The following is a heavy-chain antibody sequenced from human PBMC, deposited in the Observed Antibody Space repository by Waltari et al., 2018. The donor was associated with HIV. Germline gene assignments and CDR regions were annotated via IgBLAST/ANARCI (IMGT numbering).Heavy chain of an antibody. J-gene: IGHJ6*02. V-gene: IGHV3-23*01. CDR2: ISGSGRST. Sequence: EVQLLESGGGLVQPGGSLLLSCAASGFTFSTNALSWVRQAPGKGLEWVSSISGSGRSTYYADSIEGRFTISRDNSKNTLYLQMNSLRAEDTAAYYCAKVPQYISSSIYYYGMDVWGQGTTVTVSS. D-gene: IGHD6-6*01. CDR3: AKVPQYISSSIYYYGMDV. CDR1: GFTFSTNA.